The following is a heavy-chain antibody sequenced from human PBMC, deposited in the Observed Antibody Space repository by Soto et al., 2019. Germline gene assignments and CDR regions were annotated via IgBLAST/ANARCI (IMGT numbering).Heavy chain of an antibody. D-gene: IGHD2-8*01. CDR2: IYYDGSNR. Sequence: GSRRLSCAAAGFTFGTYAMHWVRQAPGKGLEWVAVIYYDGSNRYYGDAVKGRFTISRDNSKSTLYLQMSSLRAEDTAVYYCARAFCTNGVCYYFFDYWGHGTLVTVS. V-gene: IGHV3-33*01. CDR1: GFTFGTYA. J-gene: IGHJ4*01. CDR3: ARAFCTNGVCYYFFDY.